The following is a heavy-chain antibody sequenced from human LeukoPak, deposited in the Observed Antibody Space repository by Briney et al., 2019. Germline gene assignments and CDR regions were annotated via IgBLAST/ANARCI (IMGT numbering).Heavy chain of an antibody. J-gene: IGHJ4*02. CDR2: IYTSGST. CDR1: GGSISSGSYY. Sequence: PSETLSLTCTVSGGSISSGSYYWSWIRQPAGKGLEWIGRIYTSGSTNYNPSLKSRVTISVDTSKSQFSLKLSSVTAADTAVYYRAREGSSIDYWGQGTLVTVSS. CDR3: AREGSSIDY. V-gene: IGHV4-61*02. D-gene: IGHD6-6*01.